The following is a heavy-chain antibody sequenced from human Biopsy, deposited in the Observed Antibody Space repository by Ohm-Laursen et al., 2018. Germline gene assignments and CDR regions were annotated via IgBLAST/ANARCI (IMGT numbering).Heavy chain of an antibody. V-gene: IGHV3-53*01. D-gene: IGHD6-25*01. Sequence: SLRLSCAASGFVVCGTQMSWVRQAPRKGLEWVSVIYSGDSTYYADSVKGRFTISRDESKNTLYLQMNRLRAEDTAVYHCARATYSSGHKIDSWGQGTLVTVSS. CDR3: ARATYSSGHKIDS. CDR1: GFVVCGTQ. CDR2: IYSGDST. J-gene: IGHJ4*02.